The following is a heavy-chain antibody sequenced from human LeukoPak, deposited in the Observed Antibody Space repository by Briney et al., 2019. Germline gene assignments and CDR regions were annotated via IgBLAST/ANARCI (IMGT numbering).Heavy chain of an antibody. J-gene: IGHJ5*02. D-gene: IGHD2-2*01. CDR3: ARLGGCSTTNCHVHWFDP. CDR2: IYYSGST. V-gene: IGHV4-59*01. CDR1: GGSISGYY. Sequence: PSETLSLTCTVSGGSISGYYWSWIRQPPGKGLEWIGYIYYSGSTNYNPSLKSRVTISVDTSKNQFSLRLRSVSAADTAVYYYARLGGCSTTNCHVHWFDPWGQGTVVSVPA.